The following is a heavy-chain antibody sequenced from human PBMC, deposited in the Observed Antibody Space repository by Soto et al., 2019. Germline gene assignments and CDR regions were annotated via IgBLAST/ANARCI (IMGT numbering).Heavy chain of an antibody. D-gene: IGHD2-21*02. CDR2: IWYDGSNK. V-gene: IGHV3-33*01. J-gene: IGHJ6*02. CDR1: GFTFSSYG. Sequence: PGGSLRLSCAASGFTFSSYGMHLVRQAPGKGLEWVAVIWYDGSNKYYADSVKGRFTISRDNSKNTLYLQMNSLRAEDTAVYYCARGGIVVVTAIARYYYYGMDVWGQGTTVTVSS. CDR3: ARGGIVVVTAIARYYYYGMDV.